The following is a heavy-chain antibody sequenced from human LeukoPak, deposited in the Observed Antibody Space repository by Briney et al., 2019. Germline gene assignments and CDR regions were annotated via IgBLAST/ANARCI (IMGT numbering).Heavy chain of an antibody. Sequence: GGSLRLSCAASGLAFSSYWMSWVRQAPGKGLEWVANIRHDGSEKYYVDSVKGRFTISRDNAKDSLYLQMNSLRVEDTAVYYCARGGSRQYNFWGQGTLVTVSS. CDR2: IRHDGSEK. J-gene: IGHJ4*02. D-gene: IGHD5-18*01. V-gene: IGHV3-7*01. CDR3: ARGGSRQYNF. CDR1: GLAFSSYW.